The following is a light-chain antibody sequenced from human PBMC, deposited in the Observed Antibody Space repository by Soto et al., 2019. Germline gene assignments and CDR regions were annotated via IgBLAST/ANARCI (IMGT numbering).Light chain of an antibody. CDR3: QQYYSTPLT. CDR2: WAS. J-gene: IGKJ4*01. V-gene: IGKV4-1*01. CDR1: QSVLYSSNDKNY. Sequence: DIVMTQSPDPLAVSLGERATINCKSSQSVLYSSNDKNYLAWYQQKPGQPPNLLIYWASTRESGVPDRFSGSGSGTDFTLTISSLQAEDVAVYYCQQYYSTPLTFGGGTKVEIK.